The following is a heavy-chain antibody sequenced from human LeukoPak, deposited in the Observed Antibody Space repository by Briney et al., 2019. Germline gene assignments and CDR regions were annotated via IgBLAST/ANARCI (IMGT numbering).Heavy chain of an antibody. J-gene: IGHJ4*02. CDR2: INHSGST. V-gene: IGHV4-34*01. CDR1: GGSFSGYY. CDR3: ARHVAYSSGWPVHYFDY. Sequence: SETLSLTCAVYGGSFSGYYWSWIRQPPGKGLEWIGEINHSGSTNYNPSLKSRVIISVDTSKNQFSLKLSSVTAADTAAYYCARHVAYSSGWPVHYFDYWGQGTLVAVSS. D-gene: IGHD6-19*01.